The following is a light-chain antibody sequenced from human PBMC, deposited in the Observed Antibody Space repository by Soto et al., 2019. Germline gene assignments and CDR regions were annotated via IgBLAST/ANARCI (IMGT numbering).Light chain of an antibody. V-gene: IGKV1-5*03. CDR3: QQYKSYWT. J-gene: IGKJ1*01. CDR2: KAS. CDR1: QGIRND. Sequence: IQMTQSPSSLSASVGDRVTITCRASQGIRNDLGWYQQKPGKAPKLLIYKASSLESGVPSRFSGSGSGTEFTLTISSLQPDDFATYYCQQYKSYWTFGQGTKVDIK.